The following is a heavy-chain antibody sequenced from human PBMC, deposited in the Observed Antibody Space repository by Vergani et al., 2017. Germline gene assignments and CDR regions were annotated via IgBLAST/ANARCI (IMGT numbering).Heavy chain of an antibody. CDR3: AKDLGTSSGGGWFDP. J-gene: IGHJ5*02. CDR2: ISWNSNSI. CDR1: GFTSAGYA. Sequence: DVQLEESGGGLVLPGRSLRLSCVASGFTSAGYAMHWVRQAPGKGLEWVSGISWNSNSIGYADSVKGRFTISRDNAKTSLYLQMNSLRAEDTALYYCAKDLGTSSGGGWFDPWCQGTLVTVSS. V-gene: IGHV3-9*02. D-gene: IGHD6-6*01.